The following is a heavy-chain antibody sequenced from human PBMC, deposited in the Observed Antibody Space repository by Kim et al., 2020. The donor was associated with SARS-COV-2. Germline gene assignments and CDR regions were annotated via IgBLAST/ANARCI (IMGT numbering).Heavy chain of an antibody. CDR2: SRGLSDPA. V-gene: IGHV1-69*13. CDR1: AGTFRRYA. J-gene: IGHJ4*02. D-gene: IGHD3-3*01. CDR3: ATDRSGVFDD. Sequence: SVKVACKASAGTFRRYAIRWLRQTPGQGLEWRGVSRGLSDPARRAQKGQGRVTSTEDEATSTAYMELTSLTYDDTGVYYCATDRSGVFDDWGQGTLVTVS.